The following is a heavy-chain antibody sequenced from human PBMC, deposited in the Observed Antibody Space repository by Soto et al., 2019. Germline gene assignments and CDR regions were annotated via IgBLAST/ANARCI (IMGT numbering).Heavy chain of an antibody. CDR1: GYTFTNYW. CDR2: IYPGDSDT. J-gene: IGHJ4*02. CDR3: ARRIAAAGHFDD. Sequence: PGESLKISCKGSGYTFTNYWIGWVRQMPGKGLEWMGIIYPGDSDTRYSPSFQGQVTLSADKSISTAYLQWSSLRASDTAMYYCARRIAAAGHFDDWGQGTLVTVSS. V-gene: IGHV5-51*01. D-gene: IGHD6-13*01.